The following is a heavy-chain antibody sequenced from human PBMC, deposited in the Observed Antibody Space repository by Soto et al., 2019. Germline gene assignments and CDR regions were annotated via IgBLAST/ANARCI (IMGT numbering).Heavy chain of an antibody. CDR2: IYKSTTT. V-gene: IGHV4-30-4*01. CDR1: GDSISTVDYF. Sequence: SETLSLTCSVSGDSISTVDYFWAWIRQPPGQALEYIGYIYKSTTTHYNPSFESRVAISLDTSKSQFSLNVTSVTAADTAVYFCARGRYCLTGRCFPNWFDSWGQGTLVTVSS. D-gene: IGHD2-15*01. CDR3: ARGRYCLTGRCFPNWFDS. J-gene: IGHJ5*01.